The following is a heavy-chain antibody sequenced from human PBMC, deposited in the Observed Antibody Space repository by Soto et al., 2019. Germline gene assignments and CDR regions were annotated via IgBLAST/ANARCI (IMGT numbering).Heavy chain of an antibody. CDR3: AGYGVGNDAFDI. V-gene: IGHV1-8*01. CDR2: MNPNSGNT. CDR1: GYTFTSYD. J-gene: IGHJ3*02. Sequence: ASVKVSCKASGYTFTSYDINWVRQATGQGLEWMGWMNPNSGNTGYAQKFQGRVTMTRNTSISTAYMELSSLRSEDTAVYYCAGYGVGNDAFDIWGQGTMVTVSS. D-gene: IGHD5-18*01.